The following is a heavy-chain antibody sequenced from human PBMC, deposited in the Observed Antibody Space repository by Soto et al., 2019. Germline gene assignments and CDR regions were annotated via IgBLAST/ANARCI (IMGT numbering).Heavy chain of an antibody. CDR3: ARVGGGLASLGYYCMDV. CDR2: INPNSGGT. V-gene: IGHV1-2*04. D-gene: IGHD3-10*01. CDR1: GYTFIGYY. J-gene: IGHJ6*02. Sequence: GPSLKVSCKASGYTFIGYYIHWVRQAPGQGLEWMGWINPNSGGTNYAQRFQGWVTMTRDRSISTAYMELSRLKSDDTAVYYCARVGGGLASLGYYCMDVWGQGTTVTVPS.